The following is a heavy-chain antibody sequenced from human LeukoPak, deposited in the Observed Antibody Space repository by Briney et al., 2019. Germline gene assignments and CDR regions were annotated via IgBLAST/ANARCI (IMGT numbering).Heavy chain of an antibody. V-gene: IGHV4-39*01. D-gene: IGHD3-16*02. CDR1: GGSISSSSYY. CDR3: ARLSPELTFVGVIVRGGTFYYFDY. Sequence: SETLSLTCTVSGGSISSSSYYWGWIRQPPGKGLEWIGSIYYSGSTYYNPSLKSRVTISVDTSKNQFSLKLSSVTAADTAVYYCARLSPELTFVGVIVRGGTFYYFDYWGQGTLVTVSS. J-gene: IGHJ4*02. CDR2: IYYSGST.